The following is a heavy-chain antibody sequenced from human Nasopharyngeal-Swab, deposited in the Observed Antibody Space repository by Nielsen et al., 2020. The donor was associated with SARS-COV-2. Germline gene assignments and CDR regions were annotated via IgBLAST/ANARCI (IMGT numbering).Heavy chain of an antibody. D-gene: IGHD2-2*01. Sequence: SETLSLTCTVSGGSISSYYWSWIRQPPGKGLEWIGYIYYSGSTNYNPSLKSRVTISVDTSKNQFSLKLSSVTAADTAVYYCARDDIVVVPAAPFSYYYYGMDVWGQETTVTVSS. CDR1: GGSISSYY. CDR2: IYYSGST. CDR3: ARDDIVVVPAAPFSYYYYGMDV. J-gene: IGHJ6*02. V-gene: IGHV4-59*01.